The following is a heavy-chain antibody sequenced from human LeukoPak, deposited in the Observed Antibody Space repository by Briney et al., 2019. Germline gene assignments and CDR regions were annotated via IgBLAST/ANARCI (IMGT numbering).Heavy chain of an antibody. J-gene: IGHJ4*02. D-gene: IGHD6-13*01. CDR1: GGSISSGSYY. CDR3: ARDLGIAAPLDY. Sequence: ASETLSLTCTVSGGSISSGSYYWSWIRQPAGKGLEWIGRIYTSGSTNYNPSLKSRVTISVDTSKNQFSLKLSSVTAADTAVYYCARDLGIAAPLDYWGQGTLVTVSS. V-gene: IGHV4-61*02. CDR2: IYTSGST.